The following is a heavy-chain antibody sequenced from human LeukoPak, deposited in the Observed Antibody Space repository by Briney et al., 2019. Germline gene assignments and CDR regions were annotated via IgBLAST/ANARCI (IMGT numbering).Heavy chain of an antibody. CDR2: ISGSGGST. V-gene: IGHV3-23*01. J-gene: IGHJ4*02. CDR3: AKDLEPTSLWELIMMVFFDY. Sequence: GGSLRLSCAASGFTFSSYAMSWVRQAPGKGLEWVSAISGSGGSTYYADSVKGRFTISRDNSKNTLYLQMNSLRAEDTAVYYCAKDLEPTSLWELIMMVFFDYWGQGTLVTVSS. CDR1: GFTFSSYA. D-gene: IGHD1-26*01.